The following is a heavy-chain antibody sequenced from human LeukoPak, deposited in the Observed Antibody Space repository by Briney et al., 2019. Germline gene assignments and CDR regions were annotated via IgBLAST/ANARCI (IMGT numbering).Heavy chain of an antibody. V-gene: IGHV4-59*08. Sequence: SETLSLTCIVSGGSISNYYWSWIRQPPGKGLEWIGYIYYSGSTNYNPSLRSRVTISVDTSKNQFSLKLSSVTAADTAVYYCARGGNYGDYDGYFDYWGQGTLVTVSS. CDR2: IYYSGST. CDR3: ARGGNYGDYDGYFDY. D-gene: IGHD4-17*01. CDR1: GGSISNYY. J-gene: IGHJ4*02.